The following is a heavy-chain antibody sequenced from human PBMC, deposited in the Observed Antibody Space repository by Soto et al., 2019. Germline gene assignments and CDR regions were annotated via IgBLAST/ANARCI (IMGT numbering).Heavy chain of an antibody. V-gene: IGHV3-30-3*01. Sequence: QVQLVESGGGVVQPGRSLRLSCAASGFTFSSYAMHWVRQAPGKGLEWVAVISYDGSNKYYADSVKGRFTISRDNSKNTLYLQMNSLSAEDTAVYYGAPGNLYSSSWGGFDYWGQGTLVTVSS. D-gene: IGHD6-13*01. CDR1: GFTFSSYA. J-gene: IGHJ4*02. CDR2: ISYDGSNK. CDR3: APGNLYSSSWGGFDY.